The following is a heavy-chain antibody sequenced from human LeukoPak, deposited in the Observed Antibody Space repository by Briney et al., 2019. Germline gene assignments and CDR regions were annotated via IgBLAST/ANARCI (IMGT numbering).Heavy chain of an antibody. D-gene: IGHD2-15*01. CDR3: ARHVDPDMDYFDY. J-gene: IGHJ4*02. V-gene: IGHV4-59*08. CDR2: IYYTGST. CDR1: GGSISNYY. Sequence: PSETLSLTCTVSGGSISNYYWTWIRQPPGKGLEWIGYIYYTGSTNYNPSLKGRVTISVDTSKNQFSLKLRSVTAADTAVYHCARHVDPDMDYFDYWGQGTLVTVSS.